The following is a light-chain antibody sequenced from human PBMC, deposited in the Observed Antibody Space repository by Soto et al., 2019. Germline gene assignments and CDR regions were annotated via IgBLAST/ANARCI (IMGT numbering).Light chain of an antibody. J-gene: IGKJ4*01. CDR1: QSVSRD. CDR3: QQANSFPLT. V-gene: IGKV3D-15*01. CDR2: DIS. Sequence: EIVMTQSPATLSVSPGERATLSCRASQSVSRDLAWYQQKPGQAPRLLIYDISTRATGIPTRFSGSGSGTEFTLTISSLQPEDFATYYCQQANSFPLTFGGGTKVEIK.